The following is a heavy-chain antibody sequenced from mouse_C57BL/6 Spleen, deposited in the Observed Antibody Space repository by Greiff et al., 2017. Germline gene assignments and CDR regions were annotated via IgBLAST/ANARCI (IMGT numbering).Heavy chain of an antibody. V-gene: IGHV5-9-1*02. CDR2: ISSGGDYI. CDR1: GFTFSSYA. CDR3: TSDYCSSSFAY. D-gene: IGHD1-1*01. J-gene: IGHJ3*01. Sequence: EVQGVESGEGLVKPGGSLKLSCAASGFTFSSYAMSWVRQTPEKRLEWVAYISSGGDYIYYADTVKGRFTISRDNARNTLYLQMSSLKSEDTAMYYCTSDYCSSSFAYWGQGTLVTVSA.